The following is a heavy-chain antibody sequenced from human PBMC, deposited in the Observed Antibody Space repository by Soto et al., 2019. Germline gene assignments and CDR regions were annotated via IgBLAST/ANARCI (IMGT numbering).Heavy chain of an antibody. CDR2: IFPGDSDT. D-gene: IGHD2-2*01. J-gene: IGHJ4*02. Sequence: GESLKISCKGSGYSFTSYWIGWVRQMPGKGLEWMGIIFPGDSDTRYSPSFQGQVTISADKSISTAYLQWSSLKASDTAMYYCARHFPPIVVVPAAIDYWGQGTLVTVSS. CDR1: GYSFTSYW. CDR3: ARHFPPIVVVPAAIDY. V-gene: IGHV5-51*01.